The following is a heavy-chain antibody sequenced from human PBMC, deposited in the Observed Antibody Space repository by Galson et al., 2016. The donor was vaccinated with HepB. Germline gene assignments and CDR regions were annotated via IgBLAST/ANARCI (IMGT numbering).Heavy chain of an antibody. J-gene: IGHJ4*02. CDR1: GGSISSYY. CDR2: IYYSGNT. D-gene: IGHD1-14*01. Sequence: SETLSLTCTVSGGSISSYYWSWIRQPPGKGLEWIGSIYYSGNTYNNPSLKTRVSMSVDTTKNHFPLELSSVTAAATAVYYCARRTLQPSFDYWGQGTPVSVSS. CDR3: ARRTLQPSFDY. V-gene: IGHV4-39*02.